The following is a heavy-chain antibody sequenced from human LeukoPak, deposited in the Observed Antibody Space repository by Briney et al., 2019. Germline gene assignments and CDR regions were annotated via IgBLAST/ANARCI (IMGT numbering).Heavy chain of an antibody. CDR1: GFTFSSYG. V-gene: IGHV3-48*01. J-gene: IGHJ4*02. CDR3: AREMSGSGKSY. CDR2: ISSSSSTI. Sequence: SGGSLRLSCAASGFTFSSYGMTWVRQAPGKGLEWVSYISSSSSTIYYADSVKGRFTISRDNAKNSLFLQMNSLRAEDTAAYYCAREMSGSGKSYWGQGNLVTVSS. D-gene: IGHD3-10*01.